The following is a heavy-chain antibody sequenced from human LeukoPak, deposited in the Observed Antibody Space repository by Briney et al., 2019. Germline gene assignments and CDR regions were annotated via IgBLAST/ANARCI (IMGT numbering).Heavy chain of an antibody. Sequence: SETLSLTCTVSGYSISSGYYWGWIRQPPGKGLEWIGSFYDSGNTYYNPSLKSRVTISVDTSKNQFSLEVRSVTAADTAVYYCARERAVTTYYYFDYWGQGTLVTVSS. CDR3: ARERAVTTYYYFDY. D-gene: IGHD4-17*01. J-gene: IGHJ4*02. V-gene: IGHV4-38-2*02. CDR2: FYDSGNT. CDR1: GYSISSGYY.